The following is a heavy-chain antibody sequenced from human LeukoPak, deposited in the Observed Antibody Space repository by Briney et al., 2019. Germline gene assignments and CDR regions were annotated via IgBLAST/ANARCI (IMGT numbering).Heavy chain of an antibody. CDR3: ARHGTFFYDSSGYLPFDY. V-gene: IGHV4-59*08. CDR2: IYYSGST. D-gene: IGHD3-22*01. J-gene: IGHJ4*02. Sequence: SETLSLTCTVSGVSISSYYWSWVRQPPGKGLEWLGYIYYSGSTNHNPSLKSRLTISVEKSKNQSSLKLISVTAADTAVYYWARHGTFFYDSSGYLPFDYGGQGTLATVS. CDR1: GVSISSYY.